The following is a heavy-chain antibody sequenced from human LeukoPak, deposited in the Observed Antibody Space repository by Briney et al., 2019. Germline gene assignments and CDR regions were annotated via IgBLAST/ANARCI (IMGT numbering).Heavy chain of an antibody. J-gene: IGHJ3*02. D-gene: IGHD2-15*01. Sequence: SETLSLTCAVYGGSFSGYYWSWIRQPPGKGLEWIGEINHSGSTNYNPSLKSRVTISVDTSKNQFSLKLSSVTAADTAVYYCALRVVVVAATWDDAFDIWGQGTMVTVSS. CDR1: GGSFSGYY. CDR3: ALRVVVVAATWDDAFDI. V-gene: IGHV4-34*01. CDR2: INHSGST.